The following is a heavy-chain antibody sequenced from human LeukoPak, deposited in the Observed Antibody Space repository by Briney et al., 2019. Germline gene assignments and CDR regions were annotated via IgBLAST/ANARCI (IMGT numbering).Heavy chain of an antibody. J-gene: IGHJ4*02. D-gene: IGHD6-13*01. Sequence: PSETLSLTCSVSGDSISSGYYWAWIRQPPGEGLEWIGNIFHGVTTFYNPSLMNRVAISVDTSKNQFSLKLTSVTAADTAVYYCARDATIAAPLMSWGQGTLVIVSS. CDR3: ARDATIAAPLMS. CDR1: GDSISSGYY. CDR2: IFHGVTT. V-gene: IGHV4-38-2*02.